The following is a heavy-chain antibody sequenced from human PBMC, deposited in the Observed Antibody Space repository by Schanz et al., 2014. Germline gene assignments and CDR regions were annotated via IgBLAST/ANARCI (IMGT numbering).Heavy chain of an antibody. CDR1: GYTFTNHY. D-gene: IGHD3-22*01. CDR2: ISPSSGGT. CDR3: AREVGLYDRGWFDP. Sequence: QVQVIQSGPEVKKPGASVKVSCKASGYTFTNHYLHWVRQAPGQGLEWMGRISPSSGGTNYAQNFQGRVTMTKDTSINTVYMELSTLTSDDTAVYYCAREVGLYDRGWFDPWGQGTLVTVSS. V-gene: IGHV1-2*06. J-gene: IGHJ5*02.